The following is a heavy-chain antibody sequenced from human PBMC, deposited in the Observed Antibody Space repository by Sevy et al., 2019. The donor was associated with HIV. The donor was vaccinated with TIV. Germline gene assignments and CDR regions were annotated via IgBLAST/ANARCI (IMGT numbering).Heavy chain of an antibody. CDR3: AKDTPTGDFWSGRLRALDY. V-gene: IGHV3-23*01. Sequence: GGSLRLSCAASGLTFSSYAMSWVRQAPGKGLEWVSAISGSGGSTYYTDSVKGRFTISRDNSKNTLYLQMNSLRAEDTAVYYCAKDTPTGDFWSGRLRALDYWGQGTLVTVSS. CDR1: GLTFSSYA. D-gene: IGHD3-3*01. CDR2: ISGSGGST. J-gene: IGHJ4*02.